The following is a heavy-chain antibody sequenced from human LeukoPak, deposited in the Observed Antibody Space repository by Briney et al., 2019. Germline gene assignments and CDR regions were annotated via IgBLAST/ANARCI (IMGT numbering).Heavy chain of an antibody. Sequence: GGSLRLSCAASGFTFSSYAMSWVRQAPGKGLEWVSAISGSGGSTYYADSVKGRFTISRDNSKNTLYLQMNSLRAKDTAVYYCAKDLYLDSSGYYSLFDYWGQGTLVTVSS. D-gene: IGHD3-22*01. V-gene: IGHV3-23*01. CDR3: AKDLYLDSSGYYSLFDY. CDR1: GFTFSSYA. CDR2: ISGSGGST. J-gene: IGHJ4*02.